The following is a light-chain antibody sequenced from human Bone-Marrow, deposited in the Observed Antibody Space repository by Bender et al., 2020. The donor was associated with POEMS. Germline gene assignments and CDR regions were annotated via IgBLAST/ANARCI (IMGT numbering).Light chain of an antibody. J-gene: IGLJ1*01. CDR2: DVS. CDR1: SSDVGGYGY. CDR3: SSYTSNTTLYV. Sequence: QSALTQPRSVSGSPGQSVTISCTGTSSDVGGYGYVSWYQQHPGKAPKVMIYDVSNRPSGVSNRFSGSKSGNTASLTISGLQTEDEAYYYCSSYTSNTTLYVFGSGTKVTVL. V-gene: IGLV2-11*01.